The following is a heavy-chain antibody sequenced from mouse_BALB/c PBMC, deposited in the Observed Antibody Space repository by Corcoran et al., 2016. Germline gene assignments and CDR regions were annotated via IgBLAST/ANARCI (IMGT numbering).Heavy chain of an antibody. Sequence: EVLLQQSGPELVKPGASVKMSCKASEYTFTSYVVHWVKQKPRQGLEWIEYITPYNDGTKYNEKFKGKATLTSDKSSSTADMELSSLTSEDSAVYYCATRYDETWFAYWGQGTLVTVSA. J-gene: IGHJ3*01. CDR2: ITPYNDGT. CDR1: EYTFTSYV. V-gene: IGHV1S136*01. CDR3: ATRYDETWFAY. D-gene: IGHD2-14*01.